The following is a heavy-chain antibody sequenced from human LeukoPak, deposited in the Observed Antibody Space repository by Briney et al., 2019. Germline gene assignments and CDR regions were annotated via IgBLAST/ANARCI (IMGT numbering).Heavy chain of an antibody. CDR1: GFTFSSHS. D-gene: IGHD2-21*01. CDR2: ISDDAYTI. V-gene: IGHV3-48*01. Sequence: QPGGSLRLSCAASGFTFSSHSMSWVRQAPGRGLEWVSFISDDAYTIHYADSVRGRFTVSRDNAKNSLYLQMSSLRAEDTALYYCARHMRASKYYFDYWGQGALVTVSS. J-gene: IGHJ4*02. CDR3: ARHMRASKYYFDY.